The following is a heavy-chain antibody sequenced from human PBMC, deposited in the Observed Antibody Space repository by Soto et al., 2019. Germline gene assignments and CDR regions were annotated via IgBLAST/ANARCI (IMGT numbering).Heavy chain of an antibody. CDR1: GFTFSSYW. CDR2: IKQDGSEK. Sequence: AGGSLRLSXAASGFTFSSYWMSWVRQAPGKGLEWVANIKQDGSEKYYVDSVKGRFTISRDNAKNSLYLQMNSLRAEDTAVYYCARDLKDYDFWSGYLDVWGQGTTVTVSS. J-gene: IGHJ6*02. V-gene: IGHV3-7*03. CDR3: ARDLKDYDFWSGYLDV. D-gene: IGHD3-3*01.